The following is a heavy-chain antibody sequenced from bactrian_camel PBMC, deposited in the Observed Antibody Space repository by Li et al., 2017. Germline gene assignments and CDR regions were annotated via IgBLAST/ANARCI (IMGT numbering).Heavy chain of an antibody. CDR1: GFTFSSYA. J-gene: IGHJ4*01. Sequence: HVQLVESGGGLVQPGGSLRLSCAASGFTFSSYAIAWVRQAPGKERELVSSMATDGTTTYADSVKDRFTISEYNAEKTLYLQMNELKTEDTAIYYCTYGGSYNGYYPRGQGTQVTVS. D-gene: IGHD3*01. V-gene: IGHV3S9*01. CDR2: MATDGTT.